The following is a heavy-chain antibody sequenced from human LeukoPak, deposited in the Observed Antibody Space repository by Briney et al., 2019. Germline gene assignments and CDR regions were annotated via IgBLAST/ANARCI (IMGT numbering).Heavy chain of an antibody. CDR3: ANYPGGVGANWLGY. Sequence: GGSLRLSCAASGFTFSSYAMSWVRQAPGKGLEWVSAISGSGGSTYYADSVKGRFTISRDNSKNTLYLQMNSLRAEDTAVYYCANYPGGVGANWLGYWGQGTLVTVSS. V-gene: IGHV3-23*01. J-gene: IGHJ4*02. CDR1: GFTFSSYA. CDR2: ISGSGGST. D-gene: IGHD1-26*01.